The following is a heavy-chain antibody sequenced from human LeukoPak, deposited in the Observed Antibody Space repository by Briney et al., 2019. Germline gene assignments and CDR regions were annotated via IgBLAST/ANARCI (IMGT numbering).Heavy chain of an antibody. CDR1: GGTFSSYA. CDR2: IIPIFGTA. V-gene: IGHV1-69*13. Sequence: SVKVSCKASGGTFSSYAISWVRQAPGQGLEWMGGIIPIFGTANYAQKFQGRVTITADESTSTAYMELSSLRSEDTAVYYCARAGAYDGDYSNYYFDYWGQGTLVTVAS. J-gene: IGHJ4*02. CDR3: ARAGAYDGDYSNYYFDY. D-gene: IGHD4-11*01.